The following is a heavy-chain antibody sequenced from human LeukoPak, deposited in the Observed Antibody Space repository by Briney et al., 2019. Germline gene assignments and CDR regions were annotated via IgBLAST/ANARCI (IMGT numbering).Heavy chain of an antibody. V-gene: IGHV3-21*01. Sequence: PGGSLRLSCAASGFTFSSYAMSWVRQAPGKGLEWVSSISSSSNYIYYADSVKGRFTISRDNAKNSLYLQMNSLRAEDTAVYYCAREPTSMILWGQGTLVTVSA. J-gene: IGHJ4*02. D-gene: IGHD5-18*01. CDR2: ISSSSNYI. CDR3: AREPTSMIL. CDR1: GFTFSSYA.